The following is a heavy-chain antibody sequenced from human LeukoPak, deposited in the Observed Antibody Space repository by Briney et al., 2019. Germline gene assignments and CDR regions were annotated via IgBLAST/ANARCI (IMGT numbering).Heavy chain of an antibody. CDR3: ARDSSVTLSFDY. V-gene: IGHV3-66*01. Sequence: GGSLRLSCAASGFTVSTNHMSWVRQAPGKGLEWVSVIYSGGSTYYADSVKGRFTISRDNSKNTLYLQMNSLRAEDTAVYYCARDSSVTLSFDYWGQGTLVTVSS. D-gene: IGHD3-9*01. CDR1: GFTVSTNH. CDR2: IYSGGST. J-gene: IGHJ4*02.